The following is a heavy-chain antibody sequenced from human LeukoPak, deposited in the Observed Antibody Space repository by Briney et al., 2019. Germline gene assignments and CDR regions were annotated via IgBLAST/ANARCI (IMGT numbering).Heavy chain of an antibody. V-gene: IGHV4-59*01. CDR1: VGSISSYH. CDR3: ARGPRISLVRGALELDY. D-gene: IGHD3-10*01. Sequence: PSETLSLTCTVSVGSISSYHWNWIRQPPGKGLEWIGYIYYSGSTNYNPSLKSRLTISVDTSKNQFSLKLSSVTAADTAVYYCARGPRISLVRGALELDYWGQGTLVTVSS. J-gene: IGHJ4*02. CDR2: IYYSGST.